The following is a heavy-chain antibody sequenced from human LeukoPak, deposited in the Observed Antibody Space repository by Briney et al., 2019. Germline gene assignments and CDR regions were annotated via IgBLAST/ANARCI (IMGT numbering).Heavy chain of an antibody. V-gene: IGHV4-39*07. CDR2: IHYSGSS. CDR1: GGSLSSSSYY. J-gene: IGHJ6*03. Sequence: PSETLSLTCTVSGGSLSSSSYYWGWIRQPPGKGLEWIGSIHYSGSSYYNPSLKSRVTISLDTSKNQFSLKLSSATAADTAVYYCARLGAEYSSSSYYYMDVWGKGTTVTVSS. D-gene: IGHD6-6*01. CDR3: ARLGAEYSSSSYYYMDV.